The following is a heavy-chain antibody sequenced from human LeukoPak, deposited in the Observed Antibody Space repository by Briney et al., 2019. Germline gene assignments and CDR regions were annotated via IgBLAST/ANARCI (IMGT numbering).Heavy chain of an antibody. V-gene: IGHV1-2*06. D-gene: IGHD2-2*01. CDR3: ARVRCSSTSCPHNWFDP. CDR2: INPNSGGT. J-gene: IGHJ5*02. CDR1: GYTFTGFY. Sequence: GASVKVSRKASGYTFTGFYMHWVRQAPGQGLEWMGRINPNSGGTNYAQKFQGRVTMTRDTSISTAYMELSRLRSDDTAVYYCARVRCSSTSCPHNWFDPWGQGTLVTVSS.